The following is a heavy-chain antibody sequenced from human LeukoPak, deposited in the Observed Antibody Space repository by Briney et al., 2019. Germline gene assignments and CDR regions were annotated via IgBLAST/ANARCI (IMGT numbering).Heavy chain of an antibody. V-gene: IGHV1-69*05. CDR2: IIPIFGTA. Sequence: SVKVSCKASGGTFNSYAISWVRQAPGQGLEWMGGIIPIFGTANYAQRFQGKVTITTDESMSTAYMELSGLRSEDTAVYYCARGRYGSYYEFGAFDIWGQGTMVTVSS. CDR3: ARGRYGSYYEFGAFDI. D-gene: IGHD1-26*01. CDR1: GGTFNSYA. J-gene: IGHJ3*02.